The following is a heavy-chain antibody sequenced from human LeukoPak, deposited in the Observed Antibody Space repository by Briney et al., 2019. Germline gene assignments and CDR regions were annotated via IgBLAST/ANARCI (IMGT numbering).Heavy chain of an antibody. CDR2: IYSGGST. D-gene: IGHD1-26*01. Sequence: GESLRLSCAASGFFVSSKYRYWVRQAPGEGLELVSVIYSGGSTYYADSVKGRFTISRDNSKNTLYGQMNSLSAEDTAVYYCAGGYNGWSAYWGQGTLVTVPS. CDR3: AGGYNGWSAY. CDR1: GFFVSSKY. V-gene: IGHV3-66*01. J-gene: IGHJ4*02.